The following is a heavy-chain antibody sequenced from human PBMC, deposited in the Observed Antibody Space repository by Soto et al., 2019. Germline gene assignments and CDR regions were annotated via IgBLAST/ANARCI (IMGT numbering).Heavy chain of an antibody. CDR3: ARISRYGYDFDY. V-gene: IGHV2-26*01. J-gene: IGHJ4*02. D-gene: IGHD4-17*01. CDR1: GFSLSRTDVG. CDR2: IFWTDEK. Sequence: QVTLKESGPVLVKPTETLTLTCTVSGFSLSRTDVGVSWIRQPPGKALEWLAHIFWTDEKSYSTSLKSSLTNIKDTSKSQVVLIMTKMDPVDTATYYCARISRYGYDFDYWGQGTLVTVSS.